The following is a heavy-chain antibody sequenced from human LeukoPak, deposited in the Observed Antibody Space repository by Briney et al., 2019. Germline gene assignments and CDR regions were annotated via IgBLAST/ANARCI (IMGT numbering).Heavy chain of an antibody. D-gene: IGHD3-9*01. Sequence: SETLSLTCTVSGGSISSYYWSWIRQPAGKGLEWIGRIYTSGSTNYNPSLKSRVTMSVDTSKNQFSLKLSSVTAADTAVYYCARGNHDILTGYSIFDYWGQGTLVTVSS. CDR1: GGSISSYY. J-gene: IGHJ4*02. CDR3: ARGNHDILTGYSIFDY. V-gene: IGHV4-4*07. CDR2: IYTSGST.